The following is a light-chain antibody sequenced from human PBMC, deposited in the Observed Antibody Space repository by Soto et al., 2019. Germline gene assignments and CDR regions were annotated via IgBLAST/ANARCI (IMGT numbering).Light chain of an antibody. V-gene: IGKV1-6*01. CDR2: AAS. J-gene: IGKJ4*01. CDR1: QGIKND. CDR3: LQDYNFPLT. Sequence: AIQMTQYPSSLSASVGDRVTITCRASQGIKNDLGWFQQKPGKAPKLLIYAASSLQSGVPSRFSGSGSGTDFTLTISSLQPEDFATYYCLQDYNFPLTFGGGTKVEIK.